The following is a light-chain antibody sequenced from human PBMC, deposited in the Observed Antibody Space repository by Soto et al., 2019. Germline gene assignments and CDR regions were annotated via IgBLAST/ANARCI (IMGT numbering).Light chain of an antibody. V-gene: IGKV3-20*01. J-gene: IGKJ3*01. CDR3: QQYVSSPS. CDR2: GAS. Sequence: ENVLTQSPGTLSLSPGERATLSCRASQSVSRNYLAWYQQIPGQAPRLLIYGASSRATGIADRFSGSGSGTDFTLTISRLEPEDFEVYYCQQYVSSPSFGPGTKVDIK. CDR1: QSVSRNY.